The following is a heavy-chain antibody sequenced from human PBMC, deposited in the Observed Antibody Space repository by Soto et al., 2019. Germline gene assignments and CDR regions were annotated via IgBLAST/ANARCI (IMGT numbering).Heavy chain of an antibody. CDR1: GFTFDDYA. CDR2: ISWNSGSI. Sequence: EVQLLESGGGLVQPGGSLRLSCAASGFTFDDYAMHWVRQAPGKGLEWVSGISWNSGSIGYADSVKGRFTISRDNAKNSLYLQMNSLRAEDTALYYCAKVRRYGSGSYGMDVWGQGTTVTVSS. CDR3: AKVRRYGSGSYGMDV. V-gene: IGHV3-9*01. J-gene: IGHJ6*02. D-gene: IGHD3-10*01.